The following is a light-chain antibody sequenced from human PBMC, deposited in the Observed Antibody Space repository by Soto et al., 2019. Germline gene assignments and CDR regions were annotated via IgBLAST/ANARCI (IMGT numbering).Light chain of an antibody. CDR3: QHYGSSPWN. CDR2: GAS. J-gene: IGKJ1*01. Sequence: EIVLTQSPGTLSLSPGERATLSCRASQSVSGRYLAWYQQKPGQAPRLLIYGASSRATGIPGRFSGSGSGTDFTLTISGLEPEDFAVYYCQHYGSSPWNFGQGTKVEI. V-gene: IGKV3-20*01. CDR1: QSVSGRY.